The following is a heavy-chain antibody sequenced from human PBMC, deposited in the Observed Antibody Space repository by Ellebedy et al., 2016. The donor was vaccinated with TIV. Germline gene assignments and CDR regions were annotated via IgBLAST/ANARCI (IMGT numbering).Heavy chain of an antibody. Sequence: GSLRLXCIVSGGSVTSGSYYWSWIRQPPGKGLEWIGYIYYSGSTNYNPSLKSRVTISVDTSKNQFSLKLSSVTAADSAVYYCVRSEGYAMDVWGQGTTVTVSS. J-gene: IGHJ6*02. V-gene: IGHV4-61*01. CDR1: GGSVTSGSYY. CDR2: IYYSGST. CDR3: VRSEGYAMDV.